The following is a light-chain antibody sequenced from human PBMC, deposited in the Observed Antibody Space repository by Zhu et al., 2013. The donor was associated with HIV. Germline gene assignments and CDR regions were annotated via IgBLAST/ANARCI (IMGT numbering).Light chain of an antibody. CDR3: LQHRSHPRT. CDR1: QAINTY. V-gene: IGKV1-9*01. Sequence: DVQLTQAPSFISASVGDRVAITCRASQAINTYIAWYRQRPGKAPELLIYTASTLQSGVPSRFSGSGSGTDFTLTINSLQPEDFATYYCLQHRSHPRTFGQGTTVEI. J-gene: IGKJ1*01. CDR2: TAS.